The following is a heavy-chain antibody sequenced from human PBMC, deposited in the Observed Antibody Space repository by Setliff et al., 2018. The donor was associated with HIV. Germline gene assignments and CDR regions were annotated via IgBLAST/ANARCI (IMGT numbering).Heavy chain of an antibody. J-gene: IGHJ6*01. V-gene: IGHV1-8*03. D-gene: IGHD3-22*01. Sequence: ASVKVSCKASGYTFTSYDINWVRQATGQGLEWMGWMNPNSGNTGYAQKFQGRVTITRNTSISTAYMELSSLRSEDTAVYYCARGVGVGYYNRYSQSTPAPSLGAGGSSPSNNYY. CDR1: GYTFTSYD. CDR2: MNPNSGNT. CDR3: ARGVGVGYYNRYSQSTPAPSLGAGGSSPSNNYY.